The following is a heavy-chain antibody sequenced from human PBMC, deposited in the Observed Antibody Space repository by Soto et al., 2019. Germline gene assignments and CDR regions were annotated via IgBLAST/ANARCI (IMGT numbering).Heavy chain of an antibody. D-gene: IGHD3-10*01. V-gene: IGHV1-3*01. CDR3: ARDLSVRGVSPLDFDY. Sequence: QVQLVQSGAEVKKPGASVKVSCKASGYTFTSYAMHWVRQAPGQRLEWMGWINAGNGNTKYSQKFQGRVTITRDTSASTAYMQLRSLRSEDTAVYYCARDLSVRGVSPLDFDYWGQGTLVTVSS. J-gene: IGHJ4*02. CDR1: GYTFTSYA. CDR2: INAGNGNT.